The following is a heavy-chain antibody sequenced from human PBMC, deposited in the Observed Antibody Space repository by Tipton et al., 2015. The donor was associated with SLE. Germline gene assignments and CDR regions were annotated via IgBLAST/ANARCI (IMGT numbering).Heavy chain of an antibody. CDR3: ARGRFPAAGTAFDI. V-gene: IGHV3-48*01. CDR2: ISSSSSTI. J-gene: IGHJ3*02. Sequence: SLRLSCAASGFTFSSYAMSWVRQAPGKGLEWVSYISSSSSTIYYADSVKGRFTISRDNAKNSLYLQMNSLRAEDTAVYYCARGRFPAAGTAFDIWGQGTMVTVSS. D-gene: IGHD6-13*01. CDR1: GFTFSSYA.